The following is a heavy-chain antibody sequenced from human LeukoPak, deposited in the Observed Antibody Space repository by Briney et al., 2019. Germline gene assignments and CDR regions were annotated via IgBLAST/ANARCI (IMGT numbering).Heavy chain of an antibody. D-gene: IGHD2-2*01. J-gene: IGHJ6*03. V-gene: IGHV3-23*01. CDR2: ISGSGGST. CDR3: AKDGEEDCSSTSCYPPHYMDV. CDR1: GFTFSSYA. Sequence: GGSLRLSCAASGFTFSSYAMSWVRQAPGKGLEWVSAISGSGGSTYYADSVKGRFAISRDNSKNTLYLQMNSLRAEDTAVYYCAKDGEEDCSSTSCYPPHYMDVWGKGTTVTVSS.